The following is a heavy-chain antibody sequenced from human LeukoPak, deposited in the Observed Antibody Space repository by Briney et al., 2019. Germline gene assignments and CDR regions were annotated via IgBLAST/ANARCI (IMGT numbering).Heavy chain of an antibody. Sequence: PGGSLRLSCAASGFTFSSYSMNWVRQAPGKGLEWVSSISSSSSYIYYADSVKGRFTISRDNAKNSLYLQMNSLRAEDTAVYYCARDTGALDDYVWGSYRPSYYFDYWGQGTLVTVSS. CDR1: GFTFSSYS. CDR2: ISSSSSYI. CDR3: ARDTGALDDYVWGSYRPSYYFDY. D-gene: IGHD3-16*02. J-gene: IGHJ4*02. V-gene: IGHV3-21*01.